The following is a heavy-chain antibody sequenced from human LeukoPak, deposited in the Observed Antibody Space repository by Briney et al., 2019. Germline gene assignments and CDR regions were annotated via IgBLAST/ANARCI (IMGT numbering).Heavy chain of an antibody. V-gene: IGHV3-23*01. CDR3: ARPNCSGGNCYFEYYFDY. CDR1: GFTFSSYA. CDR2: ISGSGGST. D-gene: IGHD2-15*01. J-gene: IGHJ4*02. Sequence: GGSLRLSCAASGFTFSSYAMTWVRQAPGKGLEWVSAISGSGGSTYYADSVMGRFTISRDSSKNTLSLQMNSLRAEDTAVYYCARPNCSGGNCYFEYYFDYWGRGTLVTVSS.